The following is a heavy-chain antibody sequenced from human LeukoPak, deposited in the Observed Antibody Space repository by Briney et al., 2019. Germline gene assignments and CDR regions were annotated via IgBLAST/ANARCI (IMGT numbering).Heavy chain of an antibody. CDR3: AKGGAGYCSSTSCLYYFDY. CDR2: ISCSGDST. V-gene: IGHV3-23*01. CDR1: GFTFSTYA. Sequence: GGSLRLSCAASGFTFSTYAMNWVRQAPGKGLEWVSTISCSGDSTYYADSVKGRFTISRDNSKNTLLLQMNSLRAEDTAVYYCAKGGAGYCSSTSCLYYFDYWGQGTLVTVST. D-gene: IGHD2-2*01. J-gene: IGHJ4*02.